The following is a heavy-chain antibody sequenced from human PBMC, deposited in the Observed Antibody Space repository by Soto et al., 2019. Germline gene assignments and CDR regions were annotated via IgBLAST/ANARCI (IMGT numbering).Heavy chain of an antibody. CDR1: GGSISSGGYY. V-gene: IGHV4-31*03. CDR3: AREIVVVAASHGAFDI. Sequence: QVQLQESGPGLVKPSQTLSLTCTVSGGSISSGGYYWSWIRQHPGKGLEWIGYIYYSGSTYYNPSLKSRVTLSVDTSKNQFSLKLGSVSAADTGLYYCAREIVVVAASHGAFDIWGQGTMLTVSS. CDR2: IYYSGST. D-gene: IGHD2-15*01. J-gene: IGHJ3*02.